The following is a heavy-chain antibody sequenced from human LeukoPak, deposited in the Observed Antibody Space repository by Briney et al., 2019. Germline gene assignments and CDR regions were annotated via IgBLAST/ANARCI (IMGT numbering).Heavy chain of an antibody. Sequence: PGGSLRLSCAASGFTFSNYGMHWVRQAPGKGLEWVSVISYDGSNKYYVDSVKGRFTISRDNSKNTLYLQMNSLRAEDTAVYYCAKDTVRSGSYNDYWGQVTLVTVSS. CDR2: ISYDGSNK. CDR3: AKDTVRSGSYNDY. D-gene: IGHD1-26*01. J-gene: IGHJ4*02. V-gene: IGHV3-30*18. CDR1: GFTFSNYG.